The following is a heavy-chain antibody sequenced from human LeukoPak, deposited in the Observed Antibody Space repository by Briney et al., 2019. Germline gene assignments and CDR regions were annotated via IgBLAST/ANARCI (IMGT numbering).Heavy chain of an antibody. D-gene: IGHD1-26*01. CDR1: GYTFTTSG. J-gene: IGHJ4*02. CDR2: ISPYNGNT. Sequence: ASVKVSCKASGYTFTTSGISWVRQAPGQGLEWMGWISPYNGNTNYAQKVQGRVTMTTDTSTSTAHMELRTLRSDDTAVYYCARGLGATTFADFDYWGQGTLVTVSA. CDR3: ARGLGATTFADFDY. V-gene: IGHV1-18*01.